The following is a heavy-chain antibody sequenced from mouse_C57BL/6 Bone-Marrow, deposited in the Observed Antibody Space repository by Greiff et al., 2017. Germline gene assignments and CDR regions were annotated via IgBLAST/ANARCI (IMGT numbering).Heavy chain of an antibody. CDR1: GYTFTTYP. Sequence: VKLVESGAELVKPGASVKMSCKASGYTFTTYPIEWMKQNHGKSLEWIGNFHPYNDDTKYNEKFKGKATLTVEKSSSTVYLELSRLTSDDSAVYYCAIITTVVATGDYWGQGTTLTVSS. J-gene: IGHJ2*01. D-gene: IGHD1-1*01. CDR2: FHPYNDDT. V-gene: IGHV1-47*01. CDR3: AIITTVVATGDY.